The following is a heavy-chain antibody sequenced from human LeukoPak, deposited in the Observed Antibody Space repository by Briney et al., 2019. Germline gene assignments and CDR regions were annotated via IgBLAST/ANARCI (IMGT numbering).Heavy chain of an antibody. V-gene: IGHV4-39*01. D-gene: IGHD4-11*01. J-gene: IGHJ1*01. CDR3: ARRYYSSYAIEH. CDR1: GGSISSSSYY. CDR2: ISYSGTT. Sequence: SSETLSLTCTVSGGSISSSSYYWGWIRQPPGKGLEWIGSISYSGTTYYNPSLRSRVTMSVDTSKNQFSLKLSSETAADTAVYYCARRYYSSYAIEHWGQGTLVTVSS.